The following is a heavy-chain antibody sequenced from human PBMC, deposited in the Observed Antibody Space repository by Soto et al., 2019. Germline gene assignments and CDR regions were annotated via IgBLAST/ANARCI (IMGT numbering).Heavy chain of an antibody. CDR3: ARGITMIVVVNPFDP. D-gene: IGHD3-22*01. CDR2: ISSSSSYI. CDR1: GFTFSSYS. J-gene: IGHJ5*02. V-gene: IGHV3-21*01. Sequence: GGSLRLSCAASGFTFSSYSMNWVRQAPGKGLEWVSSISSSSSYIYYADSVKGRFTISRDNAKNSLYLQMNSLRAEDTAVYYCARGITMIVVVNPFDPWRQGTLVTVSS.